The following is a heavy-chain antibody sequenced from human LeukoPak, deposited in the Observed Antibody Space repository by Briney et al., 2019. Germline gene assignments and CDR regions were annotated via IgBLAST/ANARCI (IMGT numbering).Heavy chain of an antibody. J-gene: IGHJ5*02. CDR2: INPNSGGT. D-gene: IGHD3-10*01. V-gene: IGHV1-2*02. CDR3: ASLWFGEPEVWFDP. CDR1: GYTFTGYY. Sequence: ASVKVSCKASGYTFTGYYMHWVRQAPGQGLEWMGWINPNSGGTNYAQKFQGRVTMTRDTSISTAYMELSRLRSDDTAVYYCASLWFGEPEVWFDPWGQGTLVTVSS.